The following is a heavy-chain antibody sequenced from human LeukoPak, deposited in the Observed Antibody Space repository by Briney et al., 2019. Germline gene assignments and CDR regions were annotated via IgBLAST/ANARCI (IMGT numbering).Heavy chain of an antibody. CDR1: GFTFSSYG. CDR3: ARRNYDSSGYDY. Sequence: GGSLRLSCAASGFTFSSYGMHWVRQAPGKGLEWVAVIWYDGSNKYYADPVKGRFTISRDNSKNTLYLQMNSLRAEDTAVYYCARRNYDSSGYDYWGQGTLVTVSS. D-gene: IGHD3-22*01. CDR2: IWYDGSNK. V-gene: IGHV3-33*01. J-gene: IGHJ4*02.